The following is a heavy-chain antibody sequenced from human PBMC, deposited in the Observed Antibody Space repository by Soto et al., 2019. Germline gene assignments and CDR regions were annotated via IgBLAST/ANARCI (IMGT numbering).Heavy chain of an antibody. J-gene: IGHJ4*02. CDR1: GGSISSSSYY. CDR2: IYYSGST. D-gene: IGHD6-19*01. V-gene: IGHV4-39*01. CDR3: ARHADIAVAGTTFDY. Sequence: SETLSLTCTVSGGSISSSSYYWGWIRQPPGKGLEWIGSIYYSGSTYYNPSLKSRVTISVDTSKNQFSLKLSSVTAADTAVYYCARHADIAVAGTTFDYWGQGTLVTVSS.